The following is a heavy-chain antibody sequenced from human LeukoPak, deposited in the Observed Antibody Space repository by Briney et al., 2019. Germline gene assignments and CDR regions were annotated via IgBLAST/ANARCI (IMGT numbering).Heavy chain of an antibody. CDR1: GYPFSSFS. V-gene: IGHV3-48*04. CDR2: ISSTSSTI. J-gene: IGHJ4*02. CDR3: AKGSGSYYPYYFDY. D-gene: IGHD3-10*01. Sequence: GGSLRLSCAASGYPFSSFSMNWVRQAPGKGLEWVSYISSTSSTIYYADSVKGRFTISRDNSKNTLYLQMNSLRAEDTAIYYCAKGSGSYYPYYFDYWGQGTLVTVSS.